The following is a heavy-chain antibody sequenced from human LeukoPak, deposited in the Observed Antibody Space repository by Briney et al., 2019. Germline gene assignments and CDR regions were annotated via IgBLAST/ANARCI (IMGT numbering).Heavy chain of an antibody. CDR2: IHYSGST. J-gene: IGHJ4*02. Sequence: PSETLSLTCTVSGGSIISYYWSWIWQPPGKGLEWIGYIHYSGSTYYNPSLKSRVTISVDTSKNQFSLKLSSVTAADTAVYYCARDKYYDSSGYYYGLDYWGQGTLVTVSS. CDR1: GGSIISYY. CDR3: ARDKYYDSSGYYYGLDY. D-gene: IGHD3-22*01. V-gene: IGHV4-59*12.